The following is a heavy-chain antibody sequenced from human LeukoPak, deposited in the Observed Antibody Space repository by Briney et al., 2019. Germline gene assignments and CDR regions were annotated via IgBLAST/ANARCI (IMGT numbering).Heavy chain of an antibody. CDR2: IYTSGST. Sequence: PSETLSLTCTLSGVSISSYYWSWIRQPAGKGLKWIGRIYTSGSTNYNPSLKSRVTMSVDTSKNQFSLKLSSVTAADTAVYYCAGATGLYYFDYWGQGTLVTVSS. J-gene: IGHJ4*02. CDR1: GVSISSYY. CDR3: AGATGLYYFDY. V-gene: IGHV4-4*07. D-gene: IGHD3-22*01.